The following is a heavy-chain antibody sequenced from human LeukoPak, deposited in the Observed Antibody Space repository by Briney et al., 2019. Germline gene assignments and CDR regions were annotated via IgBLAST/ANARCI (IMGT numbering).Heavy chain of an antibody. V-gene: IGHV1-69*06. J-gene: IGHJ6*04. CDR2: IIPIFGTA. CDR3: ARRAGEGSYYNGDYCYYYGMDV. CDR1: GGTFSSYA. Sequence: ASVKVSCKASGGTFSSYAISWVRQAPGQGLEWMGGIIPIFGTANYAQKFQGGVTITADKSTSTAYMELSSLRSEDTAVYYCARRAGEGSYYNGDYCYYYGMDVWGKGTTVTVSS. D-gene: IGHD3-10*01.